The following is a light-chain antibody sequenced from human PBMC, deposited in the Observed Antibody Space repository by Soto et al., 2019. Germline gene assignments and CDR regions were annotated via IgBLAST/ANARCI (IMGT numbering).Light chain of an antibody. J-gene: IGKJ4*01. CDR3: QQYNTSPLT. Sequence: DIVMTQSPDSLAVSLGERATINCKSSQTILYSFNNRNALAWYQQRPGQPPKLLIYWASTRESGVPDRFSGSGSGTDFTLTISSLQAEDVALYYCQQYNTSPLTFGGGTKVEIK. V-gene: IGKV4-1*01. CDR1: QTILYSFNNRNA. CDR2: WAS.